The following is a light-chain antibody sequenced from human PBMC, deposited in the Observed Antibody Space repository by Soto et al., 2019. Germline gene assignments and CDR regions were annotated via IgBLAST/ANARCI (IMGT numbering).Light chain of an antibody. V-gene: IGKV3-15*01. CDR3: QHYNNRPPVT. CDR1: QSVSSN. CDR2: GSS. J-gene: IGKJ2*01. Sequence: EIVMTQSPATLSVSPGERATLSCRASQSVSSNLAWYQQKPGQAPRLLIYGSSTRATGIPARFSGSGSGTEFTLTISSLQSEDFAVYYCQHYNNRPPVTFGQVTKLEIK.